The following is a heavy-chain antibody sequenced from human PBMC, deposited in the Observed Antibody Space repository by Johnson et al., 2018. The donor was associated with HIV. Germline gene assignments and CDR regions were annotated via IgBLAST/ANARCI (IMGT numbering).Heavy chain of an antibody. J-gene: IGHJ3*02. CDR2: ISYDGSNK. CDR3: AKAGQLVAATSAFDI. V-gene: IGHV3-30-3*02. CDR1: GFTFSSYA. Sequence: QVQLVESGGGLVQPGRSLRLSCAASGFTFSSYAMLWVRQAPGKGLEWVAVISYDGSNKYYADSVKGRFTISRDNSKNTLYLQMNSLRSEDTAVYYCAKAGQLVAATSAFDIWGQGTMVTVSS. D-gene: IGHD2-15*01.